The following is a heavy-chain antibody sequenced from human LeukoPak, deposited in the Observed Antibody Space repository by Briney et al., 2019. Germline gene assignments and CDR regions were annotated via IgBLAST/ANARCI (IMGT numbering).Heavy chain of an antibody. CDR3: ARDLNKGSITIFGVVNHNWFDP. V-gene: IGHV4-31*03. D-gene: IGHD3-3*01. CDR2: IYYSGST. CDR1: GGSISSGGYY. Sequence: SQTLSLTCTVSGGSISSGGYYWSWIRQHPGKGLEWIGYIYYSGSTYYNPSLKSRVTISVDTSKNQFSLKLSSVTAADTAVYYCARDLNKGSITIFGVVNHNWFDPWSQGTLVTVSS. J-gene: IGHJ5*02.